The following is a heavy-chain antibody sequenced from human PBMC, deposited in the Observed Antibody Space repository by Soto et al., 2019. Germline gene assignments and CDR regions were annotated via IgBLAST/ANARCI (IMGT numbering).Heavy chain of an antibody. CDR1: GYTFTSYY. D-gene: IGHD3-16*01. V-gene: IGHV1-46*01. CDR2: INPSGGST. J-gene: IGHJ6*02. CDR3: ARGYPRKGDPYGMDV. Sequence: ALVKVSYKASGYTFTSYYMHWLRQAPGQGLEWMGIINPSGGSTSYAQKFQGRVTMTRDTSTSTVYMELSSLRSEDTAVYYCARGYPRKGDPYGMDVWGQGTTVTVSS.